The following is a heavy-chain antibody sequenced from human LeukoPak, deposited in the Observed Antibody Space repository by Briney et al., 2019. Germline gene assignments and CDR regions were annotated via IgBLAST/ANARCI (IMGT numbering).Heavy chain of an antibody. CDR1: GFTFSSYW. CDR3: ARDDCSSISCYHNWFDP. D-gene: IGHD2-2*01. J-gene: IGHJ5*02. V-gene: IGHV3-7*01. CDR2: IKQDGSEK. Sequence: GGSLRLSCAASGFTFSSYWMSWVRQAPGKGLEWVANIKQDGSEKYYVDSVKGRFTISRENAKNPLYLQMNSLRAEDTAVYYCARDDCSSISCYHNWFDPWGQGTLVTVSS.